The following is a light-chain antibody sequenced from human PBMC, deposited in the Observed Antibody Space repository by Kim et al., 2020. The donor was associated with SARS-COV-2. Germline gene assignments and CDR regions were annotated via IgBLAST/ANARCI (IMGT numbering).Light chain of an antibody. CDR1: SGSVAGNY. Sequence: TVTSSSSRSSGSVAGNYVQWYQRRPGSAPTTVIYEDNQRPSGVPDRFSGSIDSSSNSASLTSSGLKTEDEADYYCQSYDSSNHWVFGGGTQLTVL. J-gene: IGLJ3*02. CDR3: QSYDSSNHWV. V-gene: IGLV6-57*03. CDR2: EDN.